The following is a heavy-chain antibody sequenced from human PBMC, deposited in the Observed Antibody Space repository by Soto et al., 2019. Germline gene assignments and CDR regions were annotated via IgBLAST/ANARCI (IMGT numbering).Heavy chain of an antibody. Sequence: QLMLRESGSGLVRPSQTLSLPCTVSGDSITSGSYSWSWIRQAPGRGLEGIGNIHVTGYTAFSPSLRRRVTMSVATSRNQFSLNLNSVTAADTAVYFCARGGALRPNGHVPLDFWGQGTLVTVSS. V-gene: IGHV4-30-2*01. CDR2: IHVTGYT. J-gene: IGHJ4*02. CDR1: GDSITSGSYS. CDR3: ARGGALRPNGHVPLDF. D-gene: IGHD3-16*01.